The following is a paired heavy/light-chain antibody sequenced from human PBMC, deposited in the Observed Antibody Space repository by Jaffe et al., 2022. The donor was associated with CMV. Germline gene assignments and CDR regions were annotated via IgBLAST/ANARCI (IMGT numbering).Heavy chain of an antibody. D-gene: IGHD7-27*01. V-gene: IGHV4-39*01. J-gene: IGHJ4*02. CDR1: GGSVSSSTYY. CDR2: VYHSGST. Sequence: QLQLQESGPRLVKPSEALSLTCTVSGGSVSSSTYYWGWIRQPPGKGLEWIGTVYHSGSTYYSPSLRSRVTISVDTSKNQFSLRLSSVTAADTAVFYCVRHVWDTALTWGHYFDLWGQGTLVTVSS. CDR3: VRHVWDTALTWGHYFDL.
Light chain of an antibody. V-gene: IGKV4-1*01. CDR3: QQYYDNPWT. Sequence: DIVMTQSPDSLAVSLGERATISCKSSRNVLYSSNNRNYLAWYQQKPGQPPKVLIYWASVRESGVPDRFSGSGSGTDFTLTISSLQAEDVAAYYCQQYYDNPWTFGQGTKVEIK. J-gene: IGKJ1*01. CDR1: RNVLYSSNNRNY. CDR2: WAS.